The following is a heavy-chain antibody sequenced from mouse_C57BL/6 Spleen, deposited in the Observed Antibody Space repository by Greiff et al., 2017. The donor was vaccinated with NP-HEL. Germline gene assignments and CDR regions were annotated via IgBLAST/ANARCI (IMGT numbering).Heavy chain of an antibody. D-gene: IGHD2-2*01. V-gene: IGHV7-3*01. CDR2: IRNKANGYTT. CDR1: GFTFTDYC. CDR3: ARYMGGYYGYFDV. Sequence: EVKVIESGGGLVQPGGSLSLSCAASGFTFTDYCMSWVRQPPGKALEWLGFIRNKANGYTTEYSASVKGRFTISRDNSQSILYLQMNALRAEDSATYYCARYMGGYYGYFDVWGTGTTVTVSS. J-gene: IGHJ1*03.